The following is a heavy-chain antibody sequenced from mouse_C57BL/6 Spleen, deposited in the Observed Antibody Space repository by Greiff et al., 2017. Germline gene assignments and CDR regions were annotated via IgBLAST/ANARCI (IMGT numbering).Heavy chain of an antibody. CDR3: ARRVDGNGYFDV. J-gene: IGHJ1*03. CDR1: GYTFTSYW. D-gene: IGHD2-1*01. V-gene: IGHV1-52*01. CDR2: IDPSDSET. Sequence: QVQLQQPGAELVRPGSSVQLSCKASGYTFTSYWMHWVKQRPIQGLEWIGNIDPSDSETHYNQKFKDKATLTVDKSSSTAYMQLSSLTSEDSAVYYCARRVDGNGYFDVWGTATTVTVSS.